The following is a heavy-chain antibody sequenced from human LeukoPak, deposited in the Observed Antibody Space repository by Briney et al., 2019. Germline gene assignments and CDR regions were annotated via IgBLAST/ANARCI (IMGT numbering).Heavy chain of an antibody. V-gene: IGHV1-18*01. Sequence: ASVKVSCKASGYTFSNYGISWVRQAPGQGLEWMGWPSFHTGITYYAQKFQARVTMTTDTSTTTAYMELRSLRSDDTAVYYCAKDRGWQYADYETVAIEHWGQGTLVTVSS. J-gene: IGHJ4*02. CDR1: GYTFSNYG. D-gene: IGHD4-17*01. CDR2: PSFHTGIT. CDR3: AKDRGWQYADYETVAIEH.